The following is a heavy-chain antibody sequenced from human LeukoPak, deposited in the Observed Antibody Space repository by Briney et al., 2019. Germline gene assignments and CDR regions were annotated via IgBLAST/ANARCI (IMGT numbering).Heavy chain of an antibody. CDR3: AEDLGYSSGWYDDC. J-gene: IGHJ4*02. V-gene: IGHV3-23*01. D-gene: IGHD6-19*01. CDR2: IYGGGSGST. CDR1: GFTFSKYT. Sequence: GGSLRLSCVASGFTFSKYTMSWVRQAPGKGLEWVSGIYGGGSGSTFYAESVKGRFTISRDNSKNTLYLQMNSLRDEDTAIYYCAEDLGYSSGWYDDCWGQGTLVTVSS.